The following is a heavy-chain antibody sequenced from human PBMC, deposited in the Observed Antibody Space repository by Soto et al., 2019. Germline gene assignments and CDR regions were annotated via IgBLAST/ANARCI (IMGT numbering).Heavy chain of an antibody. V-gene: IGHV1-3*01. J-gene: IGHJ4*02. D-gene: IGHD3-22*01. CDR2: INAGNGNT. CDR3: ARCSGPMYYDSSGYSSFDY. Sequence: ASVKVSCKASGYTFTSYAMHWVRQAPGQRLEWMGWINAGNGNTKYAQKFQGRVTITRDTSASTAYMELSSLRSEDTAVYYCARCSGPMYYDSSGYSSFDYWGQGTLVTVSS. CDR1: GYTFTSYA.